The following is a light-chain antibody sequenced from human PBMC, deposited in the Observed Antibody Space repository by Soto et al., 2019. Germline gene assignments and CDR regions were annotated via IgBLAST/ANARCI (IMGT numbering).Light chain of an antibody. V-gene: IGKV3-15*01. CDR2: DAS. CDR3: QQYTDWPRT. Sequence: EIVMTQSPATLSLSPGERAIVSCRASQSIDTYLAWYQQKPGQSPRLLMYDASTRATGIPARFSATGSGTEFTLTISSLQSEDFGIYYCQQYTDWPRTFGQGTKVDIK. CDR1: QSIDTY. J-gene: IGKJ1*01.